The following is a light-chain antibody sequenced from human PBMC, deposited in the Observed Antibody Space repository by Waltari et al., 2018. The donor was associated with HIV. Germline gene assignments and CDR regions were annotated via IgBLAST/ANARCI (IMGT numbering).Light chain of an antibody. CDR2: EVS. Sequence: QSALTQPPSVSGSPGQSVTISCTGTSSDVGSYNRVSWYQQPPGTAPKLMIYEVSNRPSGVPDRFSGSKSGNTASLTISGLQAEDEADYYCSSYTSSSTVSVFGGGTKLTVL. CDR1: SSDVGSYNR. CDR3: SSYTSSSTVSV. J-gene: IGLJ2*01. V-gene: IGLV2-18*02.